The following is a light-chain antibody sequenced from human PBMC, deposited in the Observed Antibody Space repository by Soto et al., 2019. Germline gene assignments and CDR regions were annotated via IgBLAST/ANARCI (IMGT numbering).Light chain of an antibody. J-gene: IGKJ5*01. CDR2: GVS. CDR1: QSVTSSY. CDR3: QHYVNSPPFT. Sequence: EIVLTQSPGTLSLSPGERATLSCRASQSVTSSYLAWYQQKPGQAPRLLIYGVSSRATGIPDRFSGSGSGTDFTVIISRLEPEDFAVYYCQHYVNSPPFTFGQGTRLEIK. V-gene: IGKV3-20*01.